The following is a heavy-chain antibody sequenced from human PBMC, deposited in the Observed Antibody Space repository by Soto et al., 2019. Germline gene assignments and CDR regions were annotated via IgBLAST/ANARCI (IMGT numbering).Heavy chain of an antibody. CDR3: ASGGNWNRMSYYYGMDV. J-gene: IGHJ6*02. V-gene: IGHV1-18*01. D-gene: IGHD1-1*01. Sequence: ASVKVSCKASGYTFTNYGISWVRQAPGQGLEWMGWISAYNGNTNYAQKLQGRVTMTTDTSTSTAYMELNSLRAEDTAVYYCASGGNWNRMSYYYGMDVWGQGTTVTVSS. CDR1: GYTFTNYG. CDR2: ISAYNGNT.